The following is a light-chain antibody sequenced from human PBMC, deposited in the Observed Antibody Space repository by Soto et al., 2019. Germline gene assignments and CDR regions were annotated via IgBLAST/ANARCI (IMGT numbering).Light chain of an antibody. V-gene: IGKV1-12*01. Sequence: DIQMTPSPSSVSASVGDRVTITCRASQGISSRLAWYQQKPGKAPNLLIYAASNLQSGVPSRFSGSGSETYFTLTIGSLQPEDFATYYCQQANSFPLTFGGGTKVEIK. J-gene: IGKJ4*01. CDR3: QQANSFPLT. CDR2: AAS. CDR1: QGISSR.